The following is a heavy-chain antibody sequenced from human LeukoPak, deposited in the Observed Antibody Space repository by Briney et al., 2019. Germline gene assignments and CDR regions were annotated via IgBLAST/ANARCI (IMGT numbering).Heavy chain of an antibody. Sequence: ASVKVSCKASGYTFTGYYVHWVRQAPGQGLGWMGWINPNSGGTNYAQKFQGRVTMTRDTSISTVYMELSRLRSDDTAVYYCARDYRYYGSSGYYPYWGQAILVTVSS. CDR2: INPNSGGT. J-gene: IGHJ4*02. D-gene: IGHD3-22*01. CDR1: GYTFTGYY. V-gene: IGHV1-2*02. CDR3: ARDYRYYGSSGYYPY.